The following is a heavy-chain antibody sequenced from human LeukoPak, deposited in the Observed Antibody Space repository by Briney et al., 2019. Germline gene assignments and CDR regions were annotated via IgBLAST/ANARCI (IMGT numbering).Heavy chain of an antibody. Sequence: ASVKVSCKASGYIFTGYYIHWVRQAPGQGLEWIGWINPNSGDTSYAQKFQGRVTMTSDTSISTAYMELSKLRSDDTALYYCARGGQVIMDNWFDPWGQGTLVTVSS. D-gene: IGHD3-10*01. CDR2: INPNSGDT. CDR1: GYIFTGYY. CDR3: ARGGQVIMDNWFDP. V-gene: IGHV1-2*02. J-gene: IGHJ5*02.